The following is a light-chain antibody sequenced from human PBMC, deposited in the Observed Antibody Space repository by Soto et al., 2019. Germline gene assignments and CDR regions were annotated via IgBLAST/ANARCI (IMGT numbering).Light chain of an antibody. CDR3: QQRWT. CDR1: QSVSSY. Sequence: EIVLTQSPATLSLSPGERATLSCRASQSVSSYLAWYQQKPGQAPRLLIYDASNRATGIPARFSGSGSGTDFTLTLSSLEPEDFAVYYCQQRWTFGQGTKLEIK. CDR2: DAS. V-gene: IGKV3-11*01. J-gene: IGKJ2*01.